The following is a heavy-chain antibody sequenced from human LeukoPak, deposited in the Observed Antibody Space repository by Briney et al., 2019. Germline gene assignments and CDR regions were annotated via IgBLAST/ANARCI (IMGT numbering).Heavy chain of an antibody. CDR1: GFTFSSYS. CDR2: ISSSSSYI. V-gene: IGHV3-21*01. D-gene: IGHD3-3*01. Sequence: PGGSLRLSCAASGFTFSSYSMNWVRQAPGKGLEWVSSISSSSSYIYYADSVKGRFTISRDNAKNSLYLQMNSLRAEDTAVYYCARDRFLEWLWGYYYYMDVWGKGTTVTVSS. J-gene: IGHJ6*03. CDR3: ARDRFLEWLWGYYYYMDV.